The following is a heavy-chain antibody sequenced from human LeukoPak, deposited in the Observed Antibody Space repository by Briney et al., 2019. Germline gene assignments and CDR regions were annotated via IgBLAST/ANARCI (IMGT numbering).Heavy chain of an antibody. V-gene: IGHV3-23*01. J-gene: IGHJ3*01. CDR1: GFTFSSYA. CDR3: ATRQFCSGGTCYGLSF. CDR2: IGKNGDTT. D-gene: IGHD2-15*01. Sequence: GGSLRLSCAASGFTFSSYAMSWVRQAPGKGLEWVSVIGKNGDTTYYADSVKGRFTISRDNSKNTLYLQMNSLRAEDTALYFCATRQFCSGGTCYGLSFWGQGTMVTISS.